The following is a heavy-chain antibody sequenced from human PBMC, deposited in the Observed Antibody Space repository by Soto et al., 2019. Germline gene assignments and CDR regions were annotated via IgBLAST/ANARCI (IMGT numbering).Heavy chain of an antibody. CDR1: GGTFSSYA. CDR3: ARKDQLLWPLGRASSGKSEVVPSYYYYGMDV. D-gene: IGHD2-2*01. Sequence: QVQLVQSGAEVKKPGSSVKVSCKASGGTFSSYAISWVRQAPGQGLEWMGGIIPIFGTANYAQKFQGRVTITADESTSTAYMELSSLRSEDTAVYYCARKDQLLWPLGRASSGKSEVVPSYYYYGMDVWGQGTTVTVSS. J-gene: IGHJ6*02. CDR2: IIPIFGTA. V-gene: IGHV1-69*01.